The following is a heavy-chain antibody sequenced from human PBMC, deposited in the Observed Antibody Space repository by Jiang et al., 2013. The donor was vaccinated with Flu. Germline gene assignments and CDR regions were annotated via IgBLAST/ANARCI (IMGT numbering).Heavy chain of an antibody. CDR1: GFTFTSFG. D-gene: IGHD1-26*01. J-gene: IGHJ3*02. Sequence: GAEVKKPGASVKVSCKASGFTFTSFGISWVRQAPGQGLEWMGWISGYDGHTNYAQKFQGRLTMTTDKSTSTAYMELRSLKSDDTAVYSCARDSGTYALDAFDMWGQGTMVIVPS. CDR3: ARDSGTYALDAFDM. V-gene: IGHV1-18*01. CDR2: ISGYDGHT.